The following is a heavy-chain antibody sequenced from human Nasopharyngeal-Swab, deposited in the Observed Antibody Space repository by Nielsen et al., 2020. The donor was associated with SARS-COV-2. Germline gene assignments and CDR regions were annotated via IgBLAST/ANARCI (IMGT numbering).Heavy chain of an antibody. D-gene: IGHD3-9*01. CDR2: IKQDGSEK. V-gene: IGHV3-7*04. J-gene: IGHJ4*02. CDR1: GFTFSSDR. CDR3: ARGDILTPYYFDY. Sequence: GSSLKISCAASGFTFSSDRMSWVRQAPGKGLEWVANIKQDGSEKYYVDSVKGRFTISRDNAKNSLYLQMNSLRAEDTAVYYCARGDILTPYYFDYWGQGTLVTVSS.